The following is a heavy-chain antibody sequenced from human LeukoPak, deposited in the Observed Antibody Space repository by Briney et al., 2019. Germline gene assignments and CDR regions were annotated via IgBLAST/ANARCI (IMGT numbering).Heavy chain of an antibody. CDR2: ISSSSSYI. J-gene: IGHJ4*02. D-gene: IGHD2-15*01. CDR1: EFTFSSCS. CDR3: ARGYCSGGSCYRADY. Sequence: GGSLRLSCAASEFTFSSCSMNWVRQAPGKGLEWVSSISSSSSYIYYADSVKGRFTISRDNAKNSLYLQMNSLRAEDTAVYYCARGYCSGGSCYRADYWGQGTLVTVSS. V-gene: IGHV3-21*01.